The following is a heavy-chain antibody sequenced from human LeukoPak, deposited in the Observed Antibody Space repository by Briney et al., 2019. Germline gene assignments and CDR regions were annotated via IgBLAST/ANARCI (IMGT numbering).Heavy chain of an antibody. J-gene: IGHJ6*03. CDR3: SNYYDSSGYYAYYYYYMDV. CDR1: GFTFGDYA. Sequence: PGGSLRLSCTASGFTFGDYAMSWVRQAPGKGLEWVGFIRSKAYGGTTEYAASVKGRFTISRDDSKSIAYRQMNSLKTEDTAVYYCSNYYDSSGYYAYYYYYMDVWGKGTTVTVSS. V-gene: IGHV3-49*04. CDR2: IRSKAYGGTT. D-gene: IGHD3-22*01.